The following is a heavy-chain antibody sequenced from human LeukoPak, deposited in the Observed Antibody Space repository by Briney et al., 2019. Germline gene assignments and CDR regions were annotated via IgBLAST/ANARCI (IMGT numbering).Heavy chain of an antibody. D-gene: IGHD2/OR15-2a*01. V-gene: IGHV3-74*01. CDR2: IDSGGSWT. Sequence: GGSLRLSCAAPGNSWMHWVRQAPGKGLVWVSHIDSGGSWTSYADSVKGRFTISKDNAKNTVYLQMNNLRAEDTAVYYCVSFYETYWGRGTLVTVSS. CDR3: VSFYETY. J-gene: IGHJ4*02. CDR1: GNSW.